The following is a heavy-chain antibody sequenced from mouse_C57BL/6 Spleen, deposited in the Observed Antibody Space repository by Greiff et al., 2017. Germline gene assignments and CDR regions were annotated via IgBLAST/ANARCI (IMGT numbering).Heavy chain of an antibody. CDR2: IYPSDSET. Sequence: VQLQQPGAELVRPGSSVKLSCKASGYTFTSYWMDWVKQRPGQGPEWIGNIYPSDSETHYNQKFKDKATLTVDKSSSTAYMQLSSLTSEDSAVYYCAREGLLRYAMDYWGQGTSVTVSS. J-gene: IGHJ4*01. CDR3: AREGLLRYAMDY. D-gene: IGHD1-1*01. V-gene: IGHV1-61*01. CDR1: GYTFTSYW.